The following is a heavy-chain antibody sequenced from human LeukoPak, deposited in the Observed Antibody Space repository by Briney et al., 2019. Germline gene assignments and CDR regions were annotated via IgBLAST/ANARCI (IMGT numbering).Heavy chain of an antibody. D-gene: IGHD1-1*01. CDR3: AREKASTTGTTDYDY. J-gene: IGHJ4*02. CDR2: ISSSGSTI. CDR1: VVTFSSYE. Sequence: GGSLRLSYAASVVTFSSYEMNWVCQALGKGLEWVSYISSSGSTILYADSVKGRFTISRDNAKNSLFLQMNSLRAGDTAVYYCAREKASTTGTTDYDYWGQGTLVTVSS. V-gene: IGHV3-48*03.